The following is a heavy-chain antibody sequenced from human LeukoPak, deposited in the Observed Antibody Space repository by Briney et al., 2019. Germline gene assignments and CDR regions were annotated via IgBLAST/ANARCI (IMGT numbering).Heavy chain of an antibody. Sequence: VASVKVSCKASGYTFTSYYMHWVRQAPGQGLEWMGIINPSGGSTSYAQKFQGRVTMTRDTSTSTVYMELSSLRSEDMAVYYCATAMGGGYGDYFYAFDIWGQGTMVTVSS. CDR1: GYTFTSYY. CDR3: ATAMGGGYGDYFYAFDI. CDR2: INPSGGST. D-gene: IGHD4-17*01. V-gene: IGHV1-46*01. J-gene: IGHJ3*02.